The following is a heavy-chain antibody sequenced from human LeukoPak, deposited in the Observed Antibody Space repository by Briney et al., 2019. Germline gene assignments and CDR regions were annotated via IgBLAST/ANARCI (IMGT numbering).Heavy chain of an antibody. D-gene: IGHD1-26*01. CDR2: ISAYNGNT. Sequence: EASVKVSCKASGYTFTSYGISWVRQAPGQGLEWMGWISAYNGNTNYAQKLQGRVTMTTDTSMSTAYMELRSLRSDDTAVYYCARDRGLSVGGATNPFDYWGQGTLVTVSS. V-gene: IGHV1-18*01. J-gene: IGHJ4*02. CDR3: ARDRGLSVGGATNPFDY. CDR1: GYTFTSYG.